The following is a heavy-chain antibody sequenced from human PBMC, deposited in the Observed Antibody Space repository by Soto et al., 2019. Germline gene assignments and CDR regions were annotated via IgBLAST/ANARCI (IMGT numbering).Heavy chain of an antibody. V-gene: IGHV1-69*02. Sequence: SVKVSCKASGGSFSSYTISWVRQAPGQGLEWMERIIPILGIANYAQKFQGRVTITADKSTSTAYMELSRLRSEEPSVYYCARIQGGDQAFDYWGQGHLLTVSS. CDR1: GGSFSSYT. CDR2: IIPILGIA. CDR3: ARIQGGDQAFDY. J-gene: IGHJ4*02. D-gene: IGHD4-17*01.